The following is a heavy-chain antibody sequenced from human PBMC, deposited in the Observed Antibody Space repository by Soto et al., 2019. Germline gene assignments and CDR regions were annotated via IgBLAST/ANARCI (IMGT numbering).Heavy chain of an antibody. CDR3: AKVGRIASAGTWFDP. D-gene: IGHD1-1*01. J-gene: IGHJ5*02. CDR2: IHYTGSS. Sequence: SETLSLTCTVSSGSISGFFWSWIRQPPGKEPELIAYIHYTGSSYYNPSLKSRVTISIDTSKNQFSLKLTSMSPADTAVYYCAKVGRIASAGTWFDPWGQGTLVTVS. CDR1: SGSISGFF. V-gene: IGHV4-59*01.